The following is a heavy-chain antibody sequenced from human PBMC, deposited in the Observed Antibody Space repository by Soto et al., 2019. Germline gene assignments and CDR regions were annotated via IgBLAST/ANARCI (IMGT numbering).Heavy chain of an antibody. CDR2: IHSDGTSI. J-gene: IGHJ4*02. Sequence: GGSLRLSCAVSGFTSPHFWMHWVRQAPGGGLEWVSRIHSDGTSIMYADSVKGRFTVSRDSAKGTVYLQLNSLKAEDTAVYFCARLGTYYDSSGFLYWGQGTLVTV. V-gene: IGHV3-74*03. CDR1: GFTSPHFW. D-gene: IGHD3-22*01. CDR3: ARLGTYYDSSGFLY.